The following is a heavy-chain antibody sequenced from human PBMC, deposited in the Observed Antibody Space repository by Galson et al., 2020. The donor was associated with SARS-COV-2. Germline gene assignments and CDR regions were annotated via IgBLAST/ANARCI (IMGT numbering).Heavy chain of an antibody. J-gene: IGHJ5*02. CDR1: GGSIRSSNYY. V-gene: IGHV4-39*07. CDR2: VLNSGTT. Sequence: SETLSLTCTVSGGSIRSSNYYWGWIRQPTGKGLEWIGSVLNSGTTHYSPSLQRRVTISVDTSKNQFSLNLNSVTAADTAMYYCARDATSSGWYYWFDPWGQGTLVTVSS. D-gene: IGHD6-19*01. CDR3: ARDATSSGWYYWFDP.